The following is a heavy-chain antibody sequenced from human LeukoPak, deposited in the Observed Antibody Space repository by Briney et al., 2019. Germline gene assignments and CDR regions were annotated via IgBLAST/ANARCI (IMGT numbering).Heavy chain of an antibody. Sequence: GGSLRLSCAASGFTFTNHWMHWVRQAPGMGLVWVSRLPPDELDIIYADSVKGRLTVSRDNSRHTVYLQINNLRAEDTAVYYCVGTIASRGSEYWGQGALVTVSS. D-gene: IGHD6-6*01. CDR3: VGTIASRGSEY. V-gene: IGHV3-74*01. CDR1: GFTFTNHW. J-gene: IGHJ4*02. CDR2: LPPDELDI.